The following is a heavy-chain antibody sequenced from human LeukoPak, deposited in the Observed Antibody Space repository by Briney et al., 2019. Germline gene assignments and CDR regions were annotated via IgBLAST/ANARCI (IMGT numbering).Heavy chain of an antibody. V-gene: IGHV1-2*02. J-gene: IGHJ5*02. CDR3: VRDRPHNWFDP. CDR2: IKPDSGNT. Sequence: GASVKVSCKASGYTFSGYYIHWVRQAPGQGLEWMGVIKPDSGNTKYPQKFQGRVTMTRDTSITTAYMELNRLTSDDTAVYYCVRDRPHNWFDPWGQGTLVTVSS. CDR1: GYTFSGYY.